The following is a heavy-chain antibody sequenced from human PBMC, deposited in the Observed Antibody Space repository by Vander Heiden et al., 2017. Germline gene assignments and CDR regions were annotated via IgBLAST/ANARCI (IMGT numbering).Heavy chain of an antibody. CDR2: ISSSSSYI. D-gene: IGHD5-18*01. V-gene: IGHV3-21*01. J-gene: IGHJ6*02. Sequence: EVQLVESGGGLVKPGGSLRLSCAASGFTFSSYSMNWVRQAPGKGLEWVSSISSSSSYIYYADSVKGRFTISRDNAKNSLYLQMNSLRAEDTAVYYCARDSIQLWLDYYGMDVWGQGTTVTVSS. CDR1: GFTFSSYS. CDR3: ARDSIQLWLDYYGMDV.